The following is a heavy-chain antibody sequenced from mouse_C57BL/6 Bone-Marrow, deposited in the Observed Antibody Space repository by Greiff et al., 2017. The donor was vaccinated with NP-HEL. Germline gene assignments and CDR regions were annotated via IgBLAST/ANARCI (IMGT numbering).Heavy chain of an antibody. CDR3: ASTDGYYRNFDV. Sequence: QVQLQQSGAELVRPGSSVKLSCKASGYTFTDYYINWVKQRPGQGLEWIARIYPGSGNTYYNEKFKGKATLTAEKSSSTAYMQLSSLTSEDSAVYFCASTDGYYRNFDVWGTGTTVTVSS. J-gene: IGHJ1*03. V-gene: IGHV1-76*01. CDR1: GYTFTDYY. CDR2: IYPGSGNT. D-gene: IGHD2-3*01.